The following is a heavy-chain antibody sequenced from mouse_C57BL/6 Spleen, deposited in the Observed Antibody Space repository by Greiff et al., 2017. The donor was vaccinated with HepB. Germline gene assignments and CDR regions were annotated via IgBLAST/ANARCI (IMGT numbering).Heavy chain of an antibody. CDR1: GYTFTSYW. Sequence: QVQLQQSGAELVKPGASVKMSCKASGYTFTSYWITWVKQRPGQGLEWIGDIYPGSGSTNYNEKFKSKATLTVDTSSSTAYMQLSSLTSEDSAVYYCARGRGYGNYPLDYWGQGTTLTVSS. CDR3: ARGRGYGNYPLDY. CDR2: IYPGSGST. J-gene: IGHJ2*01. V-gene: IGHV1-55*01. D-gene: IGHD2-1*01.